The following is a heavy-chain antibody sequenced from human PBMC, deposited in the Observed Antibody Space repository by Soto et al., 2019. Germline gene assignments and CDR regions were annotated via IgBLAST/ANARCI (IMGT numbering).Heavy chain of an antibody. V-gene: IGHV1-3*01. CDR2: INAGNGNT. D-gene: IGHD2-15*01. Sequence: ASVKVSCKASGYTFTGYYMHWVRQAPGQRLEWMGWINAGNGNTKYSQKFQGRVTITRDTSASTAYMELSSLRSEDTAVYYCARSQSGGSGPRYYFDYWGQGTLVTVSS. CDR3: ARSQSGGSGPRYYFDY. CDR1: GYTFTGYY. J-gene: IGHJ4*02.